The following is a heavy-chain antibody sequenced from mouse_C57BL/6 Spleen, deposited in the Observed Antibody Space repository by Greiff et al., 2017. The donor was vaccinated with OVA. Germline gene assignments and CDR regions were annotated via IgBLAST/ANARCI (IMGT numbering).Heavy chain of an antibody. Sequence: VQLQQSGTVLARPGASVKMSCKTSGYTFTSYWMHWVKQRPGQGLEWIGAIYPGTSDTSYNQKFTGKAQLTAVTPASTAYMELSSLTNEDSAVYYCTRRDLLLRSGDYWGQGTTLTVSS. CDR1: GYTFTSYW. D-gene: IGHD1-1*01. J-gene: IGHJ2*01. CDR2: IYPGTSDT. V-gene: IGHV1-5*01. CDR3: TRRDLLLRSGDY.